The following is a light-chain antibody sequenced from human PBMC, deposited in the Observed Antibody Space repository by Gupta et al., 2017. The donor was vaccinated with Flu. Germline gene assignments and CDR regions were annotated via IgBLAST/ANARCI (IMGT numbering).Light chain of an antibody. V-gene: IGLV2-14*01. J-gene: IGLJ1*01. CDR2: EVS. CDR3: NSFTSSSTYV. CDR1: NSDVGGYNY. Sequence: QSALTQPASVSGAPGQSITISCTGTNSDVGGYNYASWYQQYPGKAPKLMIYEVSNRPSGVSNRFSCSKSENTASLTIAGLQAEDEADYYCNSFTSSSTYVVGTGTKVTVL.